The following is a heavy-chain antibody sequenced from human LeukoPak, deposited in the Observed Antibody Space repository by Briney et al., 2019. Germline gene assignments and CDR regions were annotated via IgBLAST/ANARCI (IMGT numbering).Heavy chain of an antibody. CDR1: GFTYSSYG. CDR3: AKDRGGSGWYYFDY. CDR2: ISYDGSNK. J-gene: IGHJ4*02. D-gene: IGHD6-19*01. Sequence: PGGSLRLSCAASGFTYSSYGMHWVRQAPGKGLEWVAVISYDGSNKYYADSVKGRFTTSRDNSKNTLYLQMNSLRAEDTAVYYCAKDRGGSGWYYFDYWGQGTLVTVSS. V-gene: IGHV3-30*18.